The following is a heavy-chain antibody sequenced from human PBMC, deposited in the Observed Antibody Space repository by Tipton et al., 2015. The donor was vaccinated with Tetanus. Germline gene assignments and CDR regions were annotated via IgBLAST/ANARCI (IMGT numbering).Heavy chain of an antibody. CDR3: ARSFRPRRVTMIRGALGFFDY. CDR1: GGSISSDDYS. CDR2: IYHSGGT. J-gene: IGHJ4*02. V-gene: IGHV4-30-4*01. D-gene: IGHD3-10*01. Sequence: TLSLTCTVSGGSISSDDYSWSWIRQPPGKGPEWIGYIYHSGGTYYSPSLKSLLSMSVDTSKSQFYLNLSSVTAAETAVYFCARSFRPRRVTMIRGALGFFDYWGQGALVSVSS.